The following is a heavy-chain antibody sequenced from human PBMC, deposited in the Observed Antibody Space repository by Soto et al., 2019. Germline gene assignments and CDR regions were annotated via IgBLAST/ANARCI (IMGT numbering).Heavy chain of an antibody. CDR3: ASAAVTGTAGLDF. J-gene: IGHJ4*02. D-gene: IGHD6-19*01. Sequence: GASVKVSCKASGYTFSGFYMHWVRQAPGQGLEWMGWINPNSGGTKSAEKFQGRVTMTRDTSISTAYMELSRLTSDGTAVYYCASAAVTGTAGLDFWGQGTQVTV. V-gene: IGHV1-2*02. CDR1: GYTFSGFY. CDR2: INPNSGGT.